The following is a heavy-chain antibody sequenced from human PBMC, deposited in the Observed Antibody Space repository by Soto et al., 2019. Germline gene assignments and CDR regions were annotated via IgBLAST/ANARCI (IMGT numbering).Heavy chain of an antibody. CDR3: ARSISSSWYNWFDP. Sequence: ASVKVSCKASGYTFTSYGISWVRQAPGQGLEWMGWISAYNGNTNYAQKLQGRVTMTTDTSTSTAYMELRSLRSDDTAVYYCARSISSSWYNWFDPWGQGTLVTVSS. CDR1: GYTFTSYG. V-gene: IGHV1-18*01. CDR2: ISAYNGNT. J-gene: IGHJ5*02. D-gene: IGHD6-13*01.